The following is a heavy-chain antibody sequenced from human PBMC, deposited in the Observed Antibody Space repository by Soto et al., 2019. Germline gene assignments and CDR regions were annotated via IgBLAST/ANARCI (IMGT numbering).Heavy chain of an antibody. CDR3: AKDGIAAAVNYYYYGMDV. Sequence: GGSLRLSCAASGFTFSSYAMSWVRQAPGKGLEWVSAISGSGGSTYYADSVKGRFTISRDNSKNTLYLQMNSLRAEDTAVYYCAKDGIAAAVNYYYYGMDVWGQGTTVTVSS. V-gene: IGHV3-23*01. J-gene: IGHJ6*02. CDR2: ISGSGGST. D-gene: IGHD6-13*01. CDR1: GFTFSSYA.